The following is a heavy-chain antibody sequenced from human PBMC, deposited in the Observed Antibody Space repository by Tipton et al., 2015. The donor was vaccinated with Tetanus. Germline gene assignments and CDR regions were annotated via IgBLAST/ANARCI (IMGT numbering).Heavy chain of an antibody. CDR1: GGSIRGGTFY. CDR3: ARHQSGYFTPFDY. V-gene: IGHV4-39*01. D-gene: IGHD3-3*01. J-gene: IGHJ4*02. Sequence: LRLSCTVSGGSIRGGTFYWGWIRQPPGKGLEWTGNIYGSRDTYYIPSLKSRVTISVDTSKIQFYLNLNSMAAADTGVYYCARHQSGYFTPFDYWGQGNLVTVSS. CDR2: IYGSRDT.